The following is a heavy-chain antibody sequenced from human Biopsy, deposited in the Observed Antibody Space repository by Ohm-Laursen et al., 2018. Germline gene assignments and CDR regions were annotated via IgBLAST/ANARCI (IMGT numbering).Heavy chain of an antibody. D-gene: IGHD1-26*01. V-gene: IGHV4-59*01. CDR2: IYYSGGT. Sequence: PGTLFLTCSVSGGSMTGYEWSWIRLAPGKGLEWIGYIYYSGGTKYNPSLASRVTFSVDMSKSQFSLKLYSVTAADTAVYYCARVEAGTYDALDIWGQGTLVAVSA. J-gene: IGHJ3*02. CDR3: ARVEAGTYDALDI. CDR1: GGSMTGYE.